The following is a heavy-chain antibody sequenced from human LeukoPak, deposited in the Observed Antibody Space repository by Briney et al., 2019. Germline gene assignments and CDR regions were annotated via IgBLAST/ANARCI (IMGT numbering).Heavy chain of an antibody. CDR3: ARIQLWFVSGYNWFDP. J-gene: IGHJ5*02. V-gene: IGHV4-38-2*01. CDR1: GFTFSSYS. CDR2: IYHSGST. D-gene: IGHD5-18*01. Sequence: GSLRLSCAASGFTFSSYSMNWVRQAPGKGLEWIGSIYHSGSTYYNPSLKSRVTISVDTSKNQFSLKLSSVTAADTAVYYCARIQLWFVSGYNWFDPWGQGTLVTVSS.